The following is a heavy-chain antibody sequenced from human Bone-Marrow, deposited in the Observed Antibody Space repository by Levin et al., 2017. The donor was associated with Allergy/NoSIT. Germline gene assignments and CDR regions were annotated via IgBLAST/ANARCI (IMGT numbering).Heavy chain of an antibody. Sequence: TSETLSLTCTVSGDSMTNKYWSWIRQPPGKGLEWIGYIFYSGNTNYNPSLKSRVTISVDASRNQYFLKLNSVSAAHSAVYYCARVGIGDVWGKGTTVTVSS. D-gene: IGHD2-15*01. J-gene: IGHJ6*03. CDR3: ARVGIGDV. V-gene: IGHV4-59*01. CDR2: IFYSGNT. CDR1: GDSMTNKY.